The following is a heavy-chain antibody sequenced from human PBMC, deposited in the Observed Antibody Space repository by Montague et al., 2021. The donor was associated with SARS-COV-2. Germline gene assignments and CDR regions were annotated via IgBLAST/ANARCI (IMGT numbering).Heavy chain of an antibody. V-gene: IGHV4-39*07. J-gene: IGHJ6*02. CDR2: MYYSGST. D-gene: IGHD3-10*01. Sequence: SETLSLTCTVSGGSISSSNYYWGWIRQPPGKGLEWIGNMYYSGSTYYNPSLKSRVTISIDTSKNQFSLKLSSVTAADTAVYYCARDDIVLQGVTQGMVVWGQGTPVTVSS. CDR3: ARDDIVLQGVTQGMVV. CDR1: GGSISSSNYY.